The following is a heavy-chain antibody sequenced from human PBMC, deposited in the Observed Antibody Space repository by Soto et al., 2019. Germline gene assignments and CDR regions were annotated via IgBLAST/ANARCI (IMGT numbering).Heavy chain of an antibody. CDR3: ARQGITMVRGVIITGDWFDP. J-gene: IGHJ5*02. Sequence: SETLSLTCTVSGGSISSGGYYWNWIRQHPGKGLEWVGYISYSGSTYYNPSLKSRVTISVDTSKNQFSLKLSSVTAADTAVYYCARQGITMVRGVIITGDWFDPWGQGTLVTVSS. CDR2: ISYSGST. D-gene: IGHD3-10*01. CDR1: GGSISSGGYY. V-gene: IGHV4-39*01.